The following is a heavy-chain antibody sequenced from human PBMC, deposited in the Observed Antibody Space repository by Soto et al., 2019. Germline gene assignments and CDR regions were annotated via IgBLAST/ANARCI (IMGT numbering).Heavy chain of an antibody. Sequence: QVQLQQWGAGLLKPSETLSLTCAVYGGSFSGYYWTWIRQPPGTGLEWIGEINHSGSTNYNPSLTGSGYRGSYSRYHWTWIRQPPGTGREWIGENPQSGSTNY. J-gene: IGHJ6*03. CDR3: QSGSTNY. CDR1: GGSFSGYY. D-gene: IGHD1-1*01. V-gene: IGHV4-34*01. CDR2: INHSGST.